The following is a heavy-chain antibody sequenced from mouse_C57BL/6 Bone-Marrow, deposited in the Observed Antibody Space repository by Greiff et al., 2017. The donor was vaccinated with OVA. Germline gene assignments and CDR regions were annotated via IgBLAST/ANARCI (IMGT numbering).Heavy chain of an antibody. D-gene: IGHD3-2*02. Sequence: VQLQQPGAELVKPGASVKLSCKASGYTFTSCWMQWVKQRPGQGLEWIGEIDPYDSYTNYNQKFKGKATLTVDTSSSTAYMQLSSLTSEDSAVYYCARDGSGYDYFDYWGQGTTLTVSS. CDR2: IDPYDSYT. V-gene: IGHV1-50*01. CDR3: ARDGSGYDYFDY. CDR1: GYTFTSCW. J-gene: IGHJ2*01.